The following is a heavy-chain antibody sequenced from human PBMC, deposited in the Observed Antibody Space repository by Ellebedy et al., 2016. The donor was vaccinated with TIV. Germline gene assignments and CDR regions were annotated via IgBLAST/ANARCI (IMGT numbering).Heavy chain of an antibody. D-gene: IGHD3-10*01. CDR2: INHSGSP. V-gene: IGHV4-34*01. CDR1: GGSFSDYY. Sequence: SETLSLTXAVYGGSFSDYYWSWVRQPPGKRLEWIGEINHSGSPNYNPSVKSRVTISVDTSSSQLSLELTSVTAADTAVYYCARALFGSGSVWGRGTLVTVSS. J-gene: IGHJ4*02. CDR3: ARALFGSGSV.